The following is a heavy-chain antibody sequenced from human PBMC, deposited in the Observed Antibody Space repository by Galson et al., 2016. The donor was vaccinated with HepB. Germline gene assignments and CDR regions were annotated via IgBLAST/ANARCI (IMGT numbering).Heavy chain of an antibody. CDR3: ARDWYCSAGSCYDAFDI. CDR2: ISTYDGDT. V-gene: IGHV1-18*01. Sequence: SVKVSCKASGYTFTSYGISWVRQAPGQGLGWMGWISTYDGDTHYAQNLQGRVTMTTDTSTTTAYMELRSLRSDDTAMYYCARDWYCSAGSCYDAFDIWGQGTMVTVSS. CDR1: GYTFTSYG. J-gene: IGHJ3*02. D-gene: IGHD2-15*01.